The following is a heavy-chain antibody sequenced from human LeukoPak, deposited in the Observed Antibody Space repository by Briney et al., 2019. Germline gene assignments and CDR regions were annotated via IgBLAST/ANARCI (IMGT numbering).Heavy chain of an antibody. CDR3: ARVARSSSSWYRVAWYFDL. V-gene: IGHV1-18*01. CDR1: GYTFTSYG. J-gene: IGHJ2*01. CDR2: ISAYNGNT. Sequence: ASVKVSCKASGYTFTSYGISWVRQAPGQGLEWMGWISAYNGNTNYAQKLQGRVTMTTDTSTSTAYMELRSLRSDDTAVYYCARVARSSSSWYRVAWYFDLWGRGTLVTVSS. D-gene: IGHD6-13*01.